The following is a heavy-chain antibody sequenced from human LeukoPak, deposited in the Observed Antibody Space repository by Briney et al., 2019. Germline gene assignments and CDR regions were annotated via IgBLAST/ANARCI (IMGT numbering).Heavy chain of an antibody. D-gene: IGHD5-18*01. Sequence: GASVKVSCKASGYTFTVYYMHWVRQAPGQGLEWMGWINPNSGGTNYAQKFQGRVTMTRDTSISTAYMGLSRLRSDDTAAYYCARDPDMSSYGLVSWFDPWGQGTLVTVSS. CDR3: ARDPDMSSYGLVSWFDP. J-gene: IGHJ5*02. CDR2: INPNSGGT. CDR1: GYTFTVYY. V-gene: IGHV1-2*02.